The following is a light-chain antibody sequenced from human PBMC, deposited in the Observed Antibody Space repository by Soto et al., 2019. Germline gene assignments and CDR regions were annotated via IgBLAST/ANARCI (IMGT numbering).Light chain of an antibody. CDR3: QHYHSYPRT. CDR1: QSIRTF. J-gene: IGKJ5*01. Sequence: DIQMTQSPSTLSASVGDRVTITCRASQSIRTFLAWYQQKPGRAPTLLIYKASTLAPGVPSRFSSSGSGTEFTLTISSLQPDDFATYYCQHYHSYPRTFGQGTRLEIK. CDR2: KAS. V-gene: IGKV1-5*03.